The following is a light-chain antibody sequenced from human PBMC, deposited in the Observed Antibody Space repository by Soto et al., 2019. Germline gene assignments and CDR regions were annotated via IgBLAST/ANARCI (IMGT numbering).Light chain of an antibody. J-gene: IGLJ3*02. CDR2: DVN. Sequence: QSALTQPRSVSRSPGQSFTLSCTGTSSDVGGYNYVSWYQQHPGKAPKLVIDDVNKRPSGVPDRFSGSRSGNTASLTISGLQAEDEADYYCCSYAGSYTWVFGGGTKLTVL. V-gene: IGLV2-11*01. CDR1: SSDVGGYNY. CDR3: CSYAGSYTWV.